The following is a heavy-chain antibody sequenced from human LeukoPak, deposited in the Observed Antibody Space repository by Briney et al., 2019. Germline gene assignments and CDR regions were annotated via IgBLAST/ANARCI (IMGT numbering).Heavy chain of an antibody. CDR3: AREGFDP. CDR1: GYTFTGYY. CDR2: INPNSGGT. Sequence: ASVKVSRKASGYTFTGYYMHWVRQAPGQGLEWMGWINPNSGGTYYAQKFQGRVTMTRDTSISTAYMELNRLRSDDTAVYYCAREGFDPWGQGTLVTVSS. J-gene: IGHJ5*02. V-gene: IGHV1-2*02.